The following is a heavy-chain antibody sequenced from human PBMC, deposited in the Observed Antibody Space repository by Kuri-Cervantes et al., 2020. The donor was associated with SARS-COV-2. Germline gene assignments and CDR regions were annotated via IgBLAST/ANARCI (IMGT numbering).Heavy chain of an antibody. D-gene: IGHD3-9*01. V-gene: IGHV3-30-3*01. J-gene: IGHJ4*02. CDR3: ARGGEPRGYDILTGYSDY. Sequence: GESLKISCAASGFTFSSYAMHWVRQAPGKGLEWVAVISYDGSNKYYADSVKGRFTISRDNSKNTLYLQMNSLRAEDTAVYYCARGGEPRGYDILTGYSDYWGQGTLVTVSS. CDR1: GFTFSSYA. CDR2: ISYDGSNK.